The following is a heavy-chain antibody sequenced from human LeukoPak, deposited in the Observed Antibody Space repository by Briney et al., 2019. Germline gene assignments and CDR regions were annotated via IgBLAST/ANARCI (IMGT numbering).Heavy chain of an antibody. J-gene: IGHJ5*02. V-gene: IGHV3-23*01. D-gene: IGHD6-13*01. CDR2: ISGSGGST. Sequence: GGSLRLSCAASGFTFTDYYISWIRQAPGKGLEWVSAISGSGGSTYYADSVKGRFTISRDNSKNTLYLQMNSLRAEDTAVYYCAKDAPEYSSSWYWFDPWGQGTLVTVSS. CDR3: AKDAPEYSSSWYWFDP. CDR1: GFTFTDYY.